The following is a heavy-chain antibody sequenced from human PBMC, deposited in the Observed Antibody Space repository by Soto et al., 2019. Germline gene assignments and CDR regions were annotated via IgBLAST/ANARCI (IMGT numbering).Heavy chain of an antibody. D-gene: IGHD2-2*01. J-gene: IGHJ5*02. Sequence: LTCTVSGGSISSYYWSWIRQPPGKGLEWIGYIYYSGSTNYNPSLKSRVTISVDTSKNQFSLKLSSVTAADTAVYYCARGEVVVVPAAIGWFDPWGQGTLVTVSS. CDR3: ARGEVVVVPAAIGWFDP. V-gene: IGHV4-59*01. CDR2: IYYSGST. CDR1: GGSISSYY.